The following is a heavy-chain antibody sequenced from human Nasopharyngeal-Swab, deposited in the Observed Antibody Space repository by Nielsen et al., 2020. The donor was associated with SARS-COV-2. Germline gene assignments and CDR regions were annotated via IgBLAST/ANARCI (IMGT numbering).Heavy chain of an antibody. CDR2: IYYSGST. J-gene: IGHJ4*02. CDR3: ARAEGHYDSSGYYRPALFDY. D-gene: IGHD3-22*01. V-gene: IGHV4-59*01. Sequence: WICQPPGKGLEWIGYIYYSGSTNYNPSLKSRATISVDTSKNQFSLKLSSVTAADTAVYYCARAEGHYDSSGYYRPALFDYWGQGTLVTVSS.